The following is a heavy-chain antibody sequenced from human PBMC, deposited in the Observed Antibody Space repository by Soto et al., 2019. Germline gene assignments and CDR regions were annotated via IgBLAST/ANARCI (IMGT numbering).Heavy chain of an antibody. D-gene: IGHD3-10*01. CDR2: INHSGST. CDR1: GGSFSGYY. V-gene: IGHV4-34*01. Sequence: PSETLSLTCAVYGGSFSGYYWSWIRQPPGKGLEWIGEINHSGSTNYNPSLKSRVTISVDTSKNQFSLKLSSVTAADTAVYYCARPASSGYSLRYYYYGMDIWGPGTTVSVS. J-gene: IGHJ6*02. CDR3: ARPASSGYSLRYYYYGMDI.